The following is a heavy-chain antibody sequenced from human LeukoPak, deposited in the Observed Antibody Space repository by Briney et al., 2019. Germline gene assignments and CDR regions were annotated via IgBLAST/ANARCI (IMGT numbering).Heavy chain of an antibody. CDR3: ARGGRKARNYYGSGSYRSPLDY. V-gene: IGHV4-4*07. J-gene: IGHJ4*02. Sequence: SETLSLTCTVSGDSISDYYWSWIRQPAGKGLEWIGHIYSSGTTNYKPSLQSRVTMSVDTSKHQFSLKVSSVTAADTAVYYCARGGRKARNYYGSGSYRSPLDYWGQGTLVTVSS. CDR2: IYSSGTT. D-gene: IGHD3-10*01. CDR1: GDSISDYY.